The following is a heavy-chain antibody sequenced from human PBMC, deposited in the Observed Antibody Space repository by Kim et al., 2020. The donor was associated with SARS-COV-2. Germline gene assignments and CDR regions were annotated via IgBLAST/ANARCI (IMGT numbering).Heavy chain of an antibody. CDR2: ISAASDYI. J-gene: IGHJ4*02. Sequence: GGSLRLSCAASGFTFSSQSMNWVRQAPGKGLEWVSFISAASDYIFYADSVKGRFTISRDNAKRSLFLQMNSLRAEDTALYYCTRGGRPGVRTDYWGQGTLVAVSS. CDR1: GFTFSSQS. V-gene: IGHV3-21*01. D-gene: IGHD1-1*01. CDR3: TRGGRPGVRTDY.